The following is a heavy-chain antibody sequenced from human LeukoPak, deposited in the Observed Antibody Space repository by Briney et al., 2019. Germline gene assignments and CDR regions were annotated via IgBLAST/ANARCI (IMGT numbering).Heavy chain of an antibody. Sequence: SETLSLTCTVSGGSISSGGYYWSWIRQHPGKGLEWIGYIYYSGSTYYNPSLKSRVTISVDTSKNQFSLKLSSVTAADTAVYYCARAGVPAAMVGVFYFDYWGQGTLVTVSS. CDR2: IYYSGST. CDR3: ARAGVPAAMVGVFYFDY. CDR1: GGSISSGGYY. V-gene: IGHV4-31*03. J-gene: IGHJ4*02. D-gene: IGHD2-2*01.